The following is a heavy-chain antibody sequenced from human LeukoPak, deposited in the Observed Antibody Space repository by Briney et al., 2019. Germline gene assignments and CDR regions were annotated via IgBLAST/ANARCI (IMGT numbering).Heavy chain of an antibody. CDR1: GYILNTYA. Sequence: ASVKVSCKASGYILNTYAVNWVRQTPGQGLEWMGWISAFNGITGYTQNPQGRVTMTTDTSTSTAYMELRSLTSDDTAVYYCASAVSSYYYDSRDVFDVWGQGTMVTVSS. CDR3: ASAVSSYYYDSRDVFDV. J-gene: IGHJ3*01. D-gene: IGHD3-22*01. V-gene: IGHV1-18*01. CDR2: ISAFNGIT.